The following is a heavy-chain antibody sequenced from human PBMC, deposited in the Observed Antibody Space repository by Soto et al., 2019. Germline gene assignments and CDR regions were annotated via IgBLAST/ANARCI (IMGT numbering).Heavy chain of an antibody. CDR3: ARARGYDAFKV. D-gene: IGHD3-16*01. Sequence: TLSLTCAVSGFSISSGNYWGWIRKHPGKRLEWIGSVYHGGNTYYNSSLKSRVSISIDLSKNQFSLKLTSVTPAHTSAYYCARARGYDAFKVGGQGPVVSVSS. CDR2: VYHGGNT. V-gene: IGHV4-38-2*01. J-gene: IGHJ4*03. CDR1: GFSISSGNY.